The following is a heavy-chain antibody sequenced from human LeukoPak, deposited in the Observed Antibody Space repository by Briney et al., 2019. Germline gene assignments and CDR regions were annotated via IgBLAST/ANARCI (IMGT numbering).Heavy chain of an antibody. CDR2: MNPNSGNT. D-gene: IGHD3-22*01. J-gene: IGHJ4*02. Sequence: RASVKVSCKASGYTFTCYDINWVRQAPGQGLEWMGWMNPNSGNTGYAQKFQGRVTMTRNTSISTAYMELSSLRSEDTAVYYCARRTYYYDSSGYYIDYWGQGTLVTVSS. V-gene: IGHV1-8*01. CDR3: ARRTYYYDSSGYYIDY. CDR1: GYTFTCYD.